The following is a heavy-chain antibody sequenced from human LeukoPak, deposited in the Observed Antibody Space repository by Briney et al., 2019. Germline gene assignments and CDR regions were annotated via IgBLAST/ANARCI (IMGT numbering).Heavy chain of an antibody. CDR1: GFTFSAYD. V-gene: IGHV3-11*04. J-gene: IGHJ4*02. CDR3: ARWNLGSDY. Sequence: GVSLTLSCAASGFTFSAYDMLWLRHAPGKGLKWLSYISSSSTTRYHADSVKGRLTISRDNTKNSLYLQMNSLRAEVTGVYYCARWNLGSDYWGQGTLVTVSS. D-gene: IGHD1-1*01. CDR2: ISSSSTTR.